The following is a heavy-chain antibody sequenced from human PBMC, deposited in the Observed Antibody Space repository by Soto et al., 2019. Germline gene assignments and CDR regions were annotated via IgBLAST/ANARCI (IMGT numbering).Heavy chain of an antibody. D-gene: IGHD1-26*01. CDR3: ARRYGGNFDY. CDR2: IYYSGST. CDR1: GGSISSGGYY. Sequence: PSETLSLTCTVSGGSISSGGYYWSWIRQPPGKGLEWIGYIYYSGSTNYNASLKSRVTISVDTSKNQFSLKLSSVTAADTAVYYCARRYGGNFDYWGQGTLVTVSS. J-gene: IGHJ4*02. V-gene: IGHV4-61*08.